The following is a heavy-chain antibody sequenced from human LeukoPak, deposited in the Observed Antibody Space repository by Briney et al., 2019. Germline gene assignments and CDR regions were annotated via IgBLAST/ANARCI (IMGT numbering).Heavy chain of an antibody. D-gene: IGHD4-17*01. CDR1: GFTFSTYA. Sequence: GGSLRLSCATSGFTFSTYALSWVRQAPGKGLEWVSGFSGSGGSTYYADSVKGRFTISRDYSRNTLYLQMNSLRAEDTAIYYCARNPDYGGYGWFDPWGQGTLVTVSS. CDR3: ARNPDYGGYGWFDP. V-gene: IGHV3-23*01. J-gene: IGHJ5*02. CDR2: FSGSGGST.